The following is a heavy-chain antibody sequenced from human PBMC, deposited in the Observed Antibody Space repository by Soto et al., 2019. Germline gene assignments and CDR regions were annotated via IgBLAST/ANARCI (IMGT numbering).Heavy chain of an antibody. CDR2: IKQDGGEK. CDR3: ARGPSRRWYGEFDY. Sequence: GGSLRLSCAASGFTFSSYAMSWVRQAPGKGLEWVAKIKQDGGEKHYVDSVKGRFTISRDNAENSLYLQVNSLRAEDTAVYYCARGPSRRWYGEFDYWGQGTLVTVSS. V-gene: IGHV3-7*01. J-gene: IGHJ4*02. CDR1: GFTFSSYA. D-gene: IGHD6-13*01.